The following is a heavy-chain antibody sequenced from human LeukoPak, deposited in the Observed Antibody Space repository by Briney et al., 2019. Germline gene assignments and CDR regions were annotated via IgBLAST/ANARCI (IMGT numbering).Heavy chain of an antibody. CDR3: ATLTVASTFDY. V-gene: IGHV3-48*03. D-gene: IGHD6-19*01. CDR1: GFTFSSYE. CDR2: ISSSGATR. Sequence: GGSLRLSCAASGFTFSSYEMNWVRQAPGKGLEWISYISSSGATRYYADSVKGRFTISRDNAYNSLFLQMNSLRAEDTAVYYCATLTVASTFDYWGQGTLVTVSS. J-gene: IGHJ4*02.